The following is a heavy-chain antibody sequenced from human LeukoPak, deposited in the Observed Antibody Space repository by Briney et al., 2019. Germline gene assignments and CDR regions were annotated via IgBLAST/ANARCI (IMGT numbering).Heavy chain of an antibody. V-gene: IGHV3-23*01. J-gene: IGHJ3*02. Sequence: PGGSLRLSCAASGFTFSSYAMSWVRQAPGKGLEWVSAISGSGGSTYYADSVKGRFTISRDNSKNSLYLQMNSLRAEDTAVYYCARHLSYYDSSGYHDAFDIWGQGTMVTVSS. CDR1: GFTFSSYA. D-gene: IGHD3-22*01. CDR3: ARHLSYYDSSGYHDAFDI. CDR2: ISGSGGST.